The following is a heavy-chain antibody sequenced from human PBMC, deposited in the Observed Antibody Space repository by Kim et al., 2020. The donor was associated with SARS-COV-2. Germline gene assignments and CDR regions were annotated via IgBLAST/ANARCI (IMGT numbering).Heavy chain of an antibody. Sequence: GGSLRLSCAASGFTFSSYAMSWVRQAPGKGLEWVSAISCSGGSTYYADSVKGRFTISRDNSKNTLYLQMNSLRAEDTAVYYCAKAEGAYDSSGYYRSWGQGTLVTVSS. CDR3: AKAEGAYDSSGYYRS. J-gene: IGHJ5*02. CDR1: GFTFSSYA. CDR2: ISCSGGST. D-gene: IGHD3-22*01. V-gene: IGHV3-23*01.